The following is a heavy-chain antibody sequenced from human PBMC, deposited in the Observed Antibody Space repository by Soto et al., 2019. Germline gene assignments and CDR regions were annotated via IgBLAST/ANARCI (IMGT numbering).Heavy chain of an antibody. CDR2: IYYSGST. J-gene: IGHJ6*02. CDR1: GGSISSYY. D-gene: IGHD3-22*01. V-gene: IGHV4-59*01. CDR3: ARARYDSSGYYYSYGMDV. Sequence: SETLSLTCTVSGGSISSYYWSWIRQPPGKGLEWIGYIYYSGSTNYNPSLKSRVTISVDTSKNQFSLKLSSVTAADTAVYYCARARYDSSGYYYSYGMDVWGQGTTVTVSS.